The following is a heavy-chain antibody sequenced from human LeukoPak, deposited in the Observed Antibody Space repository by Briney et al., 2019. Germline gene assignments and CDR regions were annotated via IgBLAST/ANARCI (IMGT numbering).Heavy chain of an antibody. CDR1: GFTFSNAW. Sequence: GGSLRLSCAASGFTFSNAWMSWVRQAPGKGLEWVGRIKSKTDGGTTDYAAPVKGRLTISRDDSKNTLYLQMNSLKTEDTAVYYCTTDVFDSSGYYSYYFDYWGQGTLVTVSS. V-gene: IGHV3-15*01. CDR3: TTDVFDSSGYYSYYFDY. D-gene: IGHD3-22*01. CDR2: IKSKTDGGTT. J-gene: IGHJ4*02.